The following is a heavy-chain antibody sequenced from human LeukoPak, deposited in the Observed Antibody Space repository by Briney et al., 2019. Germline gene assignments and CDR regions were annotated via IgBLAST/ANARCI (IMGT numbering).Heavy chain of an antibody. V-gene: IGHV3-21*01. CDR2: STSSSSYI. J-gene: IGHJ4*02. Sequence: PGGSLRLSCAASGFTFSTYGMNWVRQAPGKGLEWVSYSTSSSSYIYYADSVKGRFTISRDNAKNSLYLQMNSLRVEDTAVYYCAREWDYGSFDYWGQGTLVTVSS. D-gene: IGHD1-26*01. CDR3: AREWDYGSFDY. CDR1: GFTFSTYG.